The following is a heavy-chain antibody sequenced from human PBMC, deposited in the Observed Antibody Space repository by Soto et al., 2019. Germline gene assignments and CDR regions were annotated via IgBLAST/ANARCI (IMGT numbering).Heavy chain of an antibody. CDR2: IHYSGST. CDR1: GGSISSGGYY. Sequence: SETLSLTCTVSGGSISSGGYYWSWIRRHPGKGLEWIGYIHYSGSTYYNPSLKSRLTISIDTSKKQFSLKLSSVTAADTAVYYCARGMDIVVVPAAPTAFDIWGQGTMVTVSS. J-gene: IGHJ3*02. CDR3: ARGMDIVVVPAAPTAFDI. D-gene: IGHD2-2*03. V-gene: IGHV4-31*03.